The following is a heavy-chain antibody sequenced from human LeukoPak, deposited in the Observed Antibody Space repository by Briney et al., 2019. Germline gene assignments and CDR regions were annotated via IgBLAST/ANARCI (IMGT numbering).Heavy chain of an antibody. D-gene: IGHD5-12*01. CDR2: INPRSGIT. CDR1: GYTXTNFY. V-gene: IGHV1-46*01. J-gene: IGHJ3*01. Sequence: ASVKVSCKASGYTXTNFYLHGVRQAPGQGLEWMGIINPRSGITNYAQKFQGRVTMTRDTSTSTVYMELSSLRSDDTAVYYCARDTIHGGVVANMLDFWGQGTLVSVSS. CDR3: ARDTIHGGVVANMLDF.